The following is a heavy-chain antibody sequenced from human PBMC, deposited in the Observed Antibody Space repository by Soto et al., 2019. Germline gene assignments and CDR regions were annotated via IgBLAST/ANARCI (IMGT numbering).Heavy chain of an antibody. Sequence: PSETLSLTCTVSGDSISSVYNYWSWIRQPPGEGLEWIGFISYSGTTSYGPSLKSRLAISLDTSKNQFSLSLTSVTAADTAVYYCARGRGYSYGLDPWGQGTLVTVSS. J-gene: IGHJ5*02. CDR2: ISYSGTT. V-gene: IGHV4-30-4*01. CDR3: ARGRGYSYGLDP. CDR1: GDSISSVYNY. D-gene: IGHD5-12*01.